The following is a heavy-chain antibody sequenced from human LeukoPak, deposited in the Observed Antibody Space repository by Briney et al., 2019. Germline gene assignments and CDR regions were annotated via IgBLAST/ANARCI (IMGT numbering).Heavy chain of an antibody. V-gene: IGHV5-51*01. CDR3: ARLAFCTNAGCFSNYYYSMDV. J-gene: IGHJ6*03. D-gene: IGHD2-8*01. CDR1: GYSFTSYW. CDR2: IYPDDSDT. Sequence: GESLKISCKGSGYSFTSYWIGWVRQMPGKGLEWMGIIYPDDSDTKYSPSFQGQVTISADKSISTAYLQWSSLKASDTAMYYCARLAFCTNAGCFSNYYYSMDVWGRGTTVTVSS.